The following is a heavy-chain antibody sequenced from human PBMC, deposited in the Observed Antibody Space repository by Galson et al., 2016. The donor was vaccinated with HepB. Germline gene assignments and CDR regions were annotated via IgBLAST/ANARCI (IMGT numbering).Heavy chain of an antibody. J-gene: IGHJ6*02. D-gene: IGHD3-3*01. Sequence: TLSLTCTVSGGSISSGDYYWSWIRQPPGKGLEWIGYIYYSESTYYNPSLRSRVTMSVDTSKYQFSLKLSSVTAADTAVYYFARGGVRFLGWHTLRYYYYGMDVWGQGTTVTVSS. V-gene: IGHV4-30-4*01. CDR1: GGSISSGDYY. CDR2: IYYSEST. CDR3: ARGGVRFLGWHTLRYYYYGMDV.